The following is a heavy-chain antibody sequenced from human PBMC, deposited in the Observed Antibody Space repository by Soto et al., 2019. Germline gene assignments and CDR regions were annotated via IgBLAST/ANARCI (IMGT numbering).Heavy chain of an antibody. J-gene: IGHJ5*02. CDR2: IIPILGTA. D-gene: IGHD3-22*01. V-gene: IGHV1-69*01. CDR1: GGTFSSYA. CDR3: ARDGDYYDSSGYST. Sequence: QVQRVQSGAEVKKPGSSVKVSCKASGGTFSSYAISWVRQAPGQGLEWMGGIIPILGTANYAQKFQSRVTITADESTSTAYMELSSLRSEDTAVYDCARDGDYYDSSGYSTWGQGTLVTVSS.